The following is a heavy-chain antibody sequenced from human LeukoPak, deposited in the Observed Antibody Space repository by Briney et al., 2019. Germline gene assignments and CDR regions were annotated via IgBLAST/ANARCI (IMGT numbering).Heavy chain of an antibody. CDR2: ITVRSNYI. J-gene: IGHJ6*02. CDR3: ARDATAMVTYYYGMDV. D-gene: IGHD5-18*01. CDR1: GFIFSSYI. Sequence: GGSLRLSCATSGFIFSSYIMNWVRQAPGEGLEWVASITVRSNYIYYADSVKGRFTISRDDAKNSLYLQMTSLRADDTAVYYCARDATAMVTYYYGMDVWGQGTTVTVSS. V-gene: IGHV3-21*06.